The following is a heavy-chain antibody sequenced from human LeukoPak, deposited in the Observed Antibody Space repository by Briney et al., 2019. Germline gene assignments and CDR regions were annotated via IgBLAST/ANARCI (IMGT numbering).Heavy chain of an antibody. Sequence: ASVKVSCKASGYTFTSYGISWVRQAPGQGREWMGWISAYNGNTNYAQKLQGRVTMTTDTSTSTVYMELRSLRSDDTAVYYCAREKTGPRVRGVSLDYCGQGTLVTVSS. J-gene: IGHJ4*02. CDR3: AREKTGPRVRGVSLDY. CDR1: GYTFTSYG. CDR2: ISAYNGNT. V-gene: IGHV1-18*04. D-gene: IGHD3-10*01.